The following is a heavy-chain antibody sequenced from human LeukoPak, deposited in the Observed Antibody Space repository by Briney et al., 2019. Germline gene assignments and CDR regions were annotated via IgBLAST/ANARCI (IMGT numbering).Heavy chain of an antibody. Sequence: ASVKVSRKASGGTFSSYAISWVRQAPGQGLEWMGGIIPIFGTANYAQKFQGRVTITADESTSTAYMELSSLRSEDTAVYYCARDMMIIAARLGYMDVWGKGTTVTVSS. CDR2: IIPIFGTA. CDR3: ARDMMIIAARLGYMDV. J-gene: IGHJ6*03. CDR1: GGTFSSYA. D-gene: IGHD6-6*01. V-gene: IGHV1-69*13.